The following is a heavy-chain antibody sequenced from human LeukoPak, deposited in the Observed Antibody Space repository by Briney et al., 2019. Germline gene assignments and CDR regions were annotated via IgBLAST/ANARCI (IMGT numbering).Heavy chain of an antibody. Sequence: PSETLSLTCTVSGGSISGYYWSWIRQPPGKGLEWIGYIYYSGSTNYNPSLKGRVTISVDTSKNQFSLKLSSVTAADTAVYYCARENYDSSLPPGWFDPWGQGTLVTVSS. CDR2: IYYSGST. J-gene: IGHJ5*02. CDR1: GGSISGYY. CDR3: ARENYDSSLPPGWFDP. D-gene: IGHD3-22*01. V-gene: IGHV4-59*01.